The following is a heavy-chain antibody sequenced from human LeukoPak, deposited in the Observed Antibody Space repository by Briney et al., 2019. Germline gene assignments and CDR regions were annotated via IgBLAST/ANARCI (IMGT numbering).Heavy chain of an antibody. J-gene: IGHJ6*03. CDR2: VYTSGST. CDR3: ARSAFFYYYMDV. V-gene: IGHV4-4*09. CDR1: GGSISTYY. Sequence: SETLSLTCTVSGGSISTYYWSWIRQPPGKGLEWIGYVYTSGSTKYNPSLKSRVTITVDTSKNQFSLKLTSVAAADTAVYYCARSAFFYYYMDVWGQGTMVTVSS.